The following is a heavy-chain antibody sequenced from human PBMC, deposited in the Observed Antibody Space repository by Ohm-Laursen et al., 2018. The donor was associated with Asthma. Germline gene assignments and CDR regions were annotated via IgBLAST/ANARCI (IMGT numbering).Heavy chain of an antibody. D-gene: IGHD4-17*01. CDR3: AKNGMAYGDYVRYFDL. Sequence: SLRLSCAASGFTFSTYSIHWVRQAPGKGLEWVSVIWYDGSYTYYADSVKGRFTISRDNSKSTLYLQMNSLRAEDTAVYYCAKNGMAYGDYVRYFDLWGRGTLVTVSS. CDR1: GFTFSTYS. CDR2: IWYDGSYT. J-gene: IGHJ2*01. V-gene: IGHV3-33*06.